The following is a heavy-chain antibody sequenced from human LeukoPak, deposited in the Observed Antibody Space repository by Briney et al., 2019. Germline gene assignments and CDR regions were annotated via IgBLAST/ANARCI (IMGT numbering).Heavy chain of an antibody. CDR3: PRAKTYYYGSGSYSLDY. D-gene: IGHD3-10*01. J-gene: IGHJ4*02. CDR2: INPSGGST. CDR1: GYTFTSYY. V-gene: IGHV1-46*01. Sequence: GASVKVSCKASGYTFTSYYMHWVRQAPGQGLEWMGIINPSGGSTSYAQKFQGRVTMTRDTSTSTVYMELSSLRSEDTAVYYCPRAKTYYYGSGSYSLDYWGQGTLVTVSS.